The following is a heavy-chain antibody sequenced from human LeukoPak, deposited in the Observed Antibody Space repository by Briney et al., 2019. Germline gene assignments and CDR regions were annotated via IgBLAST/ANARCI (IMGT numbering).Heavy chain of an antibody. J-gene: IGHJ4*02. D-gene: IGHD6-19*01. CDR1: GYTFTGYY. Sequence: ASVKVSCKASGYTFTGYYMHWVRQAPGQGLEWMGIINPSGGTTNYAQKFQGRVTMTRDTSTTTLYMELSSLRSADTAVYYCARGRPGSGWSFDYWGQGTLVTVSS. CDR3: ARGRPGSGWSFDY. CDR2: INPSGGTT. V-gene: IGHV1-46*01.